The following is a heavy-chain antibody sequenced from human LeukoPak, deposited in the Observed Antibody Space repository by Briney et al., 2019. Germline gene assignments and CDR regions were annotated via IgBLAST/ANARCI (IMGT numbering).Heavy chain of an antibody. CDR3: ARVRSLPAMRPKQAFDY. J-gene: IGHJ4*02. D-gene: IGHD2-2*01. V-gene: IGHV4-31*03. CDR2: IYYSGST. Sequence: PSETLSLTCTVSGGSISSGGYYWSWIRQHPGKGLEWIGYIYYSGSTYYNPSLKSRVTISVDTSKNQFSLKLSSVTAADTAVYYCARVRSLPAMRPKQAFDYWGQGTLVTVSS. CDR1: GGSISSGGYY.